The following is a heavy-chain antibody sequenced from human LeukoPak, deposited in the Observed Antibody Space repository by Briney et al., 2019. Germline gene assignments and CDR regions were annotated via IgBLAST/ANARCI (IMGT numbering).Heavy chain of an antibody. J-gene: IGHJ5*02. CDR2: IHYSGTS. D-gene: IGHD4-11*01. CDR3: ARGSPYNP. Sequence: PSETLTHTCTVSGDSISSGRYYWGWIRQPPGKGLEWIASIHYSGTSYYDPSLKSRVAISVDTSKNQFSLKLSSVTAADTAVYYCARGSPYNPWGQGTLVTVSS. V-gene: IGHV4-39*07. CDR1: GDSISSGRYY.